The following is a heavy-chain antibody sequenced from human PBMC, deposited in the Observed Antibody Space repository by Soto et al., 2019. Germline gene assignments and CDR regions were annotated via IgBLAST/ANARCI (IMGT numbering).Heavy chain of an antibody. Sequence: QVQLVESGGGVVQPGRSLRLSCAASGFTVSSYGLHWVRQAPGKGLSWLAFISYDGSDKFYADSVKGRFTISRDSSKNTLYLQMNSLRAEDTPVYYCARVLGGYPNFDFWVQGTLVTVSS. V-gene: IGHV3-30-3*01. CDR1: GFTVSSYG. D-gene: IGHD3-22*01. CDR2: ISYDGSDK. J-gene: IGHJ4*02. CDR3: ARVLGGYPNFDF.